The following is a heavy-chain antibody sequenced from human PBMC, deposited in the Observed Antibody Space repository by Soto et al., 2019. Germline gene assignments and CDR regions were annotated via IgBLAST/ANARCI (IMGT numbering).Heavy chain of an antibody. Sequence: GGSLRLSCAASGFTFSSYAMSWVRQAPGKGLEWVSAISGSGGSTYYADSVKGRFTISRDNSKNTLYLQMNSLRAEDTAVYYCAKDQGELIAVAGRDAFDIWGQGTMVTVSS. CDR1: GFTFSSYA. CDR3: AKDQGELIAVAGRDAFDI. V-gene: IGHV3-23*01. CDR2: ISGSGGST. D-gene: IGHD6-19*01. J-gene: IGHJ3*02.